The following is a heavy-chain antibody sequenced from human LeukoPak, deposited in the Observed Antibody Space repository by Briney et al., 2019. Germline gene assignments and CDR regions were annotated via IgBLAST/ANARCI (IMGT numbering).Heavy chain of an antibody. CDR3: ARDPSGRGMDV. CDR2: IGVAGDT. J-gene: IGHJ6*02. Sequence: GGSLRLSCAASGFTFSNYDMQWVRQTIGKGLEWVSAIGVAGDTHYADFVKGRFTVSREDAKNSLYLQMNSLRAGDTAVYYCARDPSGRGMDVWGQGTTVTVSS. D-gene: IGHD6-19*01. CDR1: GFTFSNYD. V-gene: IGHV3-13*01.